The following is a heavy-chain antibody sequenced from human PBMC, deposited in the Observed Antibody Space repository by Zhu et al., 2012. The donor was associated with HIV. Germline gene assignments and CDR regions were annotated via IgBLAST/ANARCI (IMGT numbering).Heavy chain of an antibody. CDR1: GGSISGHY. V-gene: IGHV4-59*11. CDR2: IYYTGST. D-gene: IGHD2-8*02. Sequence: QVQLQESGPGLVKPSETLSLTCTVSGGSISGHYWSWIRQPPGKGLEWIGYIYYTGSTNYNPSLKSRVTMSVDTSKNQFSLKLSSVTAADTAVYYCARYYCTATCYYFDYWGQGALVTVSS. J-gene: IGHJ4*02. CDR3: ARYYCTATCYYFDY.